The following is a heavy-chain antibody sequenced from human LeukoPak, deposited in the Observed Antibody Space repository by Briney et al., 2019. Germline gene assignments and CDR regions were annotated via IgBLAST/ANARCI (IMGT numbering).Heavy chain of an antibody. CDR3: ARDRGCSGGRCYDWFDP. D-gene: IGHD2-15*01. CDR1: GYTFTEYY. V-gene: IGHV1-2*04. Sequence: ASVKVSCKASGYTFTEYYIHWVRQAPGQGLEWMGWINPNSGGTNYAQKFQDWVTMTRDTSISTAYMELSRLRSDDTAVYYCARDRGCSGGRCYDWFDPWGQGPLVTVSS. J-gene: IGHJ5*02. CDR2: INPNSGGT.